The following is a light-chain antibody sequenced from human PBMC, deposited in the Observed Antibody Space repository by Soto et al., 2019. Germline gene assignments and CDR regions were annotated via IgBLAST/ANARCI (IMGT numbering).Light chain of an antibody. CDR3: CSYALSDTVV. J-gene: IGLJ2*01. CDR2: EGT. CDR1: SSDVGGYNL. Sequence: QSVLTQTASVSGSPGQSITISCTGTSSDVGGYNLVSWYQQLPGKDPKITIYEGTKRPSGVSNSFSGSKSVKTAAMPISGLQAGDEAEYYCCSYALSDTVVFGGGTKVTV. V-gene: IGLV2-23*01.